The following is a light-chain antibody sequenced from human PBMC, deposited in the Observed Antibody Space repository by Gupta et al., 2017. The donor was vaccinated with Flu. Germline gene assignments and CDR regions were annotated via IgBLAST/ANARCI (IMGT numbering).Light chain of an antibody. CDR2: DVS. CDR3: CSYAGSYTLWV. Sequence: QSALTHPRSVSGSPGQSVTISCTGTSSDVGGYNYVSWYQQHPGKAPKLMIYDVSKRPSGVPDRFSGSKSGNTASLTISGLQAEDEADYYCCSYAGSYTLWVFGGGTKLTVL. J-gene: IGLJ3*02. V-gene: IGLV2-11*01. CDR1: SSDVGGYNY.